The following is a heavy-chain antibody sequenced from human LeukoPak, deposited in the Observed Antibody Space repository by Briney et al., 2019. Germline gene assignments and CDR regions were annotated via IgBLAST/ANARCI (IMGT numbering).Heavy chain of an antibody. D-gene: IGHD3-22*01. CDR2: IIPIFDTA. V-gene: IGHV1-69*13. Sequence: GASVKVSCKASGGTFSSYAISWVRQAPGQGLEWMGGIIPIFDTANYAQKFQGRVTITADESTSTAYMELSSLRSEDTAVYYCARDSSGYYRAFDYWGQGTLVTVSS. CDR1: GGTFSSYA. J-gene: IGHJ4*02. CDR3: ARDSSGYYRAFDY.